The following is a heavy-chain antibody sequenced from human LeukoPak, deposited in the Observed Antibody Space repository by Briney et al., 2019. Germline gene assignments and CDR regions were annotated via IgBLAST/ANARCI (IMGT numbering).Heavy chain of an antibody. Sequence: GASVKVSCKASGYTFTSYGISWVRQAPGQGLEWMGWISAYNGNTNYAQKLQGRVTMTIDTSTSTAYMELRSLRSDDTAVYYCARGNDILTGYPNWFDPWGQGTLVTVSS. J-gene: IGHJ5*02. CDR3: ARGNDILTGYPNWFDP. V-gene: IGHV1-18*01. D-gene: IGHD3-9*01. CDR2: ISAYNGNT. CDR1: GYTFTSYG.